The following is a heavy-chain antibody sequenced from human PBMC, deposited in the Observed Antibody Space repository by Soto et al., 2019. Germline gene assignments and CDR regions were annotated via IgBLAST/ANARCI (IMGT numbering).Heavy chain of an antibody. CDR1: GGSISSGGYY. Sequence: PSETLSLTCTVSGGSISSGGYYWSWIRQHPGKGLEWIGYIYYSGSTYYNPSLKSRVTISVDTSKNQFSLKLSSVTAADTAVYYCARAPRRYCSGGSCYQVALYYYYYMDVWGKGTTVTVSS. D-gene: IGHD2-15*01. V-gene: IGHV4-31*03. CDR2: IYYSGST. J-gene: IGHJ6*03. CDR3: ARAPRRYCSGGSCYQVALYYYYYMDV.